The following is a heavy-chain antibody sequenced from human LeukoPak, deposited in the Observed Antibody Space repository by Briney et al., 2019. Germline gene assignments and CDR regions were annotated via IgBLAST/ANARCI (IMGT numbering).Heavy chain of an antibody. D-gene: IGHD6-13*01. V-gene: IGHV4-39*01. Sequence: SETLSLTCTVSGGSISSSSYYWGWIRQPPGKGLEWIGSIYYSGSTYYNPSLKSRVTISVDTSKNQFSLKLSSVTAADTAVYYCARHGGAAVGLDYWGQGTLVTVSS. J-gene: IGHJ4*02. CDR2: IYYSGST. CDR1: GGSISSSSYY. CDR3: ARHGGAAVGLDY.